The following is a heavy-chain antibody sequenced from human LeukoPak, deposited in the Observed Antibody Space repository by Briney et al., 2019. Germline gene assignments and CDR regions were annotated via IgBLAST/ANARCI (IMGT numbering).Heavy chain of an antibody. CDR1: GYTFTNYV. V-gene: IGHV1-18*01. J-gene: IGHJ6*02. D-gene: IGHD3-10*01. CDR3: AREGYFGSGIDYYYGMDV. Sequence: ASVKVSCKTSGYTFTNYVLSWVRQAPGQGLEWMGWISAYNGNTNYAQKLQGRVTMTTDPSPSTAYMELRSLRSDATAVYYCAREGYFGSGIDYYYGMDVWGQGTKVTVSS. CDR2: ISAYNGNT.